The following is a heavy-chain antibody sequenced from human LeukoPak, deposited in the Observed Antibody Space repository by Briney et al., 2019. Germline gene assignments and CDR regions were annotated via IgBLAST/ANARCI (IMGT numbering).Heavy chain of an antibody. V-gene: IGHV3-9*01. CDR3: AKDIATGNRLYYFDY. CDR2: ISWNSGSI. J-gene: IGHJ4*02. D-gene: IGHD1-14*01. CDR1: GFTFYDYA. Sequence: GRSLRLSCAASGFTFYDYAMHWVRHAPGKCLEWVSGISWNSGSIVYADSVKGRFTISRDNAKNSLYLQMNSLRAEDTALYYCAKDIATGNRLYYFDYWGQGTLVTVSS.